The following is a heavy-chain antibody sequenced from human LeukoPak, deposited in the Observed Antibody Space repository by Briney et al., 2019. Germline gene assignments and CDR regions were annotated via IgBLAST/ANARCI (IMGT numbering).Heavy chain of an antibody. CDR1: GGSISSYY. J-gene: IGHJ4*02. V-gene: IGHV4-59*01. CDR3: ARGVPPDY. Sequence: SETLSLTCTVSGGSISSYYWGWIRQPPGKGLQWIGYIYYSGSTNFNPSLKSRVTISVDTSKNQFSLKLSSVTAADTAVYYCARGVPPDYWGQGTLVTVSS. CDR2: IYYSGST.